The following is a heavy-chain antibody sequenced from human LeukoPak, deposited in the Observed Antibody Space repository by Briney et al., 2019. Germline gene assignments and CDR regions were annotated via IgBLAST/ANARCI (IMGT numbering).Heavy chain of an antibody. V-gene: IGHV1-18*01. CDR1: GYTFSNYG. CDR3: ARDTNSGEWELLSFDY. D-gene: IGHD1-26*01. J-gene: IGHJ4*02. Sequence: GASVKVSCKASGYTFSNYGISWVRQAPGQGLEWMGWISAYNGNTNYAQKLQGRVTMTTDTSTSTAYMELRSLRSDDTAVYYCARDTNSGEWELLSFDYWGQGTLVTVSS. CDR2: ISAYNGNT.